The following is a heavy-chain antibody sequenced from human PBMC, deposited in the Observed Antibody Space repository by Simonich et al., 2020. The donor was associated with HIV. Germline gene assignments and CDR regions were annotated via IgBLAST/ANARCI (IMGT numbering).Heavy chain of an antibody. CDR3: TSDYGDY. Sequence: EVQLVESGGGLVKPGGSLRLSCAASGFTLNNTWMSWVRQAPGKGLEWVARIKSKTEGGTTDYAAPVKGRFTISRDDSKDTLFLQMNSLKTEDTAVYYCTSDYGDYWGQGTLVTVSS. CDR2: IKSKTEGGTT. V-gene: IGHV3-15*01. D-gene: IGHD4-17*01. CDR1: GFTLNNTW. J-gene: IGHJ4*02.